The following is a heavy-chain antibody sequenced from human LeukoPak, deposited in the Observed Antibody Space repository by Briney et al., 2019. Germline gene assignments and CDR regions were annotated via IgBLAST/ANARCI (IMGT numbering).Heavy chain of an antibody. CDR3: ARHKRSSTSCYEV. CDR2: IYTSGST. CDR1: GGSISSYY. Sequence: SETLSLTCTVSGGSISSYYWSWIRQPAGKGLEWIGRIYTSGSTNYNPSLKSRVTISVDTSKNQFSLKLSSVTAADTAVYYCARHKRSSTSCYEVWGQGTLVTVSS. J-gene: IGHJ4*02. D-gene: IGHD2-2*01. V-gene: IGHV4-4*07.